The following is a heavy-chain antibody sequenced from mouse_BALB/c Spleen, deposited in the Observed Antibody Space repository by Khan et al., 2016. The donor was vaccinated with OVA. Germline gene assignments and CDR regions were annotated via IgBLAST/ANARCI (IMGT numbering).Heavy chain of an antibody. CDR3: ARGDGYYGYFDY. Sequence: QIQLVQSGPELVKPGASVKMSCKASGYTFTYYVITWVKQRTGQGLEWIGEIYPGSDNAYYNERFKGKATLTSEKSSNTTHMQHSSLTSEDSAVYCGARGDGYYGYFDYWGQGTTLTVSS. CDR2: IYPGSDNA. D-gene: IGHD2-3*01. CDR1: GYTFTYYV. J-gene: IGHJ2*01. V-gene: IGHV1-81*01.